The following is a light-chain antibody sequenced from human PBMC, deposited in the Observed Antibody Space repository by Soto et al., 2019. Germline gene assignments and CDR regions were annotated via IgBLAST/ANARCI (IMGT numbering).Light chain of an antibody. CDR1: QSISSN. V-gene: IGKV3-15*01. J-gene: IGKJ3*01. CDR2: GAS. Sequence: EIMMTQSPVTLSVSPGERATLSCRASQSISSNLAWYQQKPGQAPRLLIYGASTRATDIPARFSGSGSGTEFTLTISSLQSEDFAVYYCQQYNNWPRTFGPGTKVDIK. CDR3: QQYNNWPRT.